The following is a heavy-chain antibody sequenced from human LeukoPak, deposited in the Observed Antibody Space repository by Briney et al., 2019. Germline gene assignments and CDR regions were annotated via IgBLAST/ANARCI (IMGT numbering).Heavy chain of an antibody. J-gene: IGHJ5*02. CDR3: ARVGYCSGGSCYFYWFDP. V-gene: IGHV1-69*13. CDR1: GGTFSSYP. CDR2: ITPIFGAA. D-gene: IGHD2-15*01. Sequence: GASVKVSCKASGGTFSSYPFTWVRQAPGQGLEWMGEITPIFGAANYAQTLQGRVTITADESTSTVFMELSSLRSEDSAVYYCARVGYCSGGSCYFYWFDPWGQGTLVTVSS.